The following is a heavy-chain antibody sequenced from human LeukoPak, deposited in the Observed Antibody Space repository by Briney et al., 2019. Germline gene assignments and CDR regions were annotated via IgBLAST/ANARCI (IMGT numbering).Heavy chain of an antibody. CDR1: GYTFTGYY. CDR2: VNPNSGGT. CDR3: AGGVFLGGSDAFDI. J-gene: IGHJ3*02. V-gene: IGHV1-2*02. Sequence: ASVKVSCKASGYTFTGYYMHWVRQAPGQGLEWMGWVNPNSGGTNYAQKFQGRVTMTRDTSISTAYMELSRLRSDDTAVYYCAGGVFLGGSDAFDIWGQGTMVTVSS. D-gene: IGHD2-8*02.